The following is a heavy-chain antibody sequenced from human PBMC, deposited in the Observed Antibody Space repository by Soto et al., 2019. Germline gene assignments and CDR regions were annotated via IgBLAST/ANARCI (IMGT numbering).Heavy chain of an antibody. Sequence: PSETLSLTCIVSGGSISKYYWSWIRQPPGKGLEWIGYIYYSGSTNYNPSLKSRVTISVDTSKNQFSLKLSSVTAADTAVYYCARHRYSYGVYYFDYWGQGTLVTVSS. CDR1: GGSISKYY. CDR3: ARHRYSYGVYYFDY. CDR2: IYYSGST. D-gene: IGHD5-18*01. V-gene: IGHV4-59*08. J-gene: IGHJ4*02.